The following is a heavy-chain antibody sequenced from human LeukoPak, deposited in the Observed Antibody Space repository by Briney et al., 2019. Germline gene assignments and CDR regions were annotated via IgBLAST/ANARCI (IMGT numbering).Heavy chain of an antibody. J-gene: IGHJ5*02. CDR3: ARAPTYGSGSYAIDP. D-gene: IGHD3-10*01. Sequence: SETLSLTCTVSGGSISSGDYYWSWIRQPPGKGLEWIGYIYYNGSTYYNPSLKSRVTISVDTSKNQFSLKLSSVTAADTAVYYCARAPTYGSGSYAIDPWGQGTLVTVSS. CDR1: GGSISSGDYY. CDR2: IYYNGST. V-gene: IGHV4-30-4*08.